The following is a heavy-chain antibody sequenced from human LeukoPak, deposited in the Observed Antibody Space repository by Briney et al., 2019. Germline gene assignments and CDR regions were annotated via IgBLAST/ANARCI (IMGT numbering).Heavy chain of an antibody. CDR1: GGTFSSYA. V-gene: IGHV1-69*01. CDR2: IIPIFGTA. J-gene: IGHJ4*02. Sequence: SVKVSCKASGGTFSSYAISWVRQAPGQGLEWMGGIIPIFGTANYAQKFQGRVTITADESTSTAYMELSSLRSEDTAVYYCASDYYDSSGYYYGFDYWGQGTLVTVSS. D-gene: IGHD3-22*01. CDR3: ASDYYDSSGYYYGFDY.